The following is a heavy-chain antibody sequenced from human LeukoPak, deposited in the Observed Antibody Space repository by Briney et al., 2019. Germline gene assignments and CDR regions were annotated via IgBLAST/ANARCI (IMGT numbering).Heavy chain of an antibody. D-gene: IGHD3-3*01. V-gene: IGHV1-46*01. CDR1: GYTFTSYY. J-gene: IGHJ4*02. CDR2: INPSGGST. CDR3: ARELYYDFWSGYFRGYYFDY. Sequence: ASVKVSCKASGYTFTSYYMHWVLQAPGQGLEWMGIINPSGGSTSYAQKFQGRVTMTANTSTSTAYMELRSLRSDDTAVYYCARELYYDFWSGYFRGYYFDYWGQGTLVTVSS.